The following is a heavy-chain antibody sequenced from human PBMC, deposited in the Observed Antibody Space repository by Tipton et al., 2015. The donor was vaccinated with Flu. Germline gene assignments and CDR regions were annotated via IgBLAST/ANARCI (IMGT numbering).Heavy chain of an antibody. J-gene: IGHJ6*02. D-gene: IGHD2-21*01. V-gene: IGHV4-38-2*01. Sequence: TLSLTCVVSGDSITSNHYWGWIRQPPGKGLEWIGSIHHTGNTYYNSSLQSRVTISVDTSKNQFSLRLNSVTAADTALYHCARHLVWFSGMNVWGQGTTVTVSS. CDR1: GDSITSNHY. CDR3: ARHLVWFSGMNV. CDR2: IHHTGNT.